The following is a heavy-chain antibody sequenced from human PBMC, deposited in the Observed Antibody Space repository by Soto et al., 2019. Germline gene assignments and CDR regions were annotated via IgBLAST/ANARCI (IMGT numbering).Heavy chain of an antibody. CDR2: IWYDGTNK. J-gene: IGHJ4*02. Sequence: QVQLVESGGGVVQPGRSLRLSCAASGFTFSSYGMHWVRQSPGKGLEWVAVIWYDGTNKYYPDSVKGRFTISRDNSKNTLYVLLHSLRAEDTAVYYCARDRVGYNQGSIFDYWGQGALVTVSS. CDR1: GFTFSSYG. D-gene: IGHD5-12*01. CDR3: ARDRVGYNQGSIFDY. V-gene: IGHV3-33*01.